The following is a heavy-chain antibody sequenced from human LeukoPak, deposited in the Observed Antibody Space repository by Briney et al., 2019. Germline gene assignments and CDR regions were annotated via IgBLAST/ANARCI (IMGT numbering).Heavy chain of an antibody. Sequence: ASVKVSCKASGGTFSSYAISWVRQAPGQGLEWMGGIIPIFGTANYAQKFQGRVTITTDESTSTAYMELNSQRSEDTAVYYCAMRASITIFGVVENWFDPWGQGTLVSVSS. V-gene: IGHV1-69*05. CDR3: AMRASITIFGVVENWFDP. CDR1: GGTFSSYA. J-gene: IGHJ5*02. CDR2: IIPIFGTA. D-gene: IGHD3-3*01.